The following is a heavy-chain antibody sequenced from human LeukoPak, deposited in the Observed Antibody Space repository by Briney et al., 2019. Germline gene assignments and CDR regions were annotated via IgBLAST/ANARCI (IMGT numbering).Heavy chain of an antibody. J-gene: IGHJ3*02. CDR1: GFAFSTYW. Sequence: GGPLRLSCAASGFAFSTYWMYWVRQVAGKGLVWVSRIKPDGSDTDYADSVKGRFTISRDNAKNSLYLQMNSLRAEDTALYYCAKDMGYGDGNAFDIWGQGTMVTVSS. D-gene: IGHD4-17*01. V-gene: IGHV3-74*01. CDR3: AKDMGYGDGNAFDI. CDR2: IKPDGSDT.